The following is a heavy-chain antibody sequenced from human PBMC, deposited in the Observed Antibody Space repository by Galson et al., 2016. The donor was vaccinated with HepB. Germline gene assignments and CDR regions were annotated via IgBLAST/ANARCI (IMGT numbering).Heavy chain of an antibody. CDR2: IYKGGST. Sequence: LSLTCTVSGGSIRGDSWSWIRQPPGRGLEWIGYIYKGGSTDYNPSLASRVTISIDTSKRQFSLKLSSVIAADTAVYYCARAQDYGFWSVSRPDYFDSGGQGILVAVSS. CDR1: GGSIRGDS. D-gene: IGHD3-3*01. CDR3: ARAQDYGFWSVSRPDYFDS. V-gene: IGHV4-59*01. J-gene: IGHJ4*02.